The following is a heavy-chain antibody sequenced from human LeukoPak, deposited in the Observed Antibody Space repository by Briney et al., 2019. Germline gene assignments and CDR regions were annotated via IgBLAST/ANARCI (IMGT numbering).Heavy chain of an antibody. V-gene: IGHV4-61*01. Sequence: SETLSLTCDVSGVSINTCCYYWTWIRQPPGKGLEWIGYKYYSGSTRYNSSLRTRLTISLDSSKNQFSLRLTSVTAADTAVYYCARGRSYGFDFDSWGPGTLVIVSS. CDR3: ARGRSYGFDFDS. CDR1: GVSINTCCYY. J-gene: IGHJ4*02. D-gene: IGHD5-18*01. CDR2: KYYSGST.